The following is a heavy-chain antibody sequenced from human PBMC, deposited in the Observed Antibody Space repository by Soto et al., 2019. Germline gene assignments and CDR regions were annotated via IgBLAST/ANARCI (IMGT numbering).Heavy chain of an antibody. J-gene: IGHJ6*02. Sequence: GASVKVSCKASGYTFTSYGISWVRQAPGQGLEWMGWISAYNGNTNYAQKLQGRVTMTTDTSTSTAYMELRSLRSDDTAVYYCAREGGYSNYLYYYYYGMDVWGQGTTVTVSS. CDR1: GYTFTSYG. CDR2: ISAYNGNT. CDR3: AREGGYSNYLYYYYYGMDV. V-gene: IGHV1-18*04. D-gene: IGHD4-4*01.